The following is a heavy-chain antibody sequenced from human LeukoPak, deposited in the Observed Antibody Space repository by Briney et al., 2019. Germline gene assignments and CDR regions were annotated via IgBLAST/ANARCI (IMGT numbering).Heavy chain of an antibody. CDR1: GFTFSTYG. D-gene: IGHD2/OR15-2a*01. CDR2: IPSGGGT. V-gene: IGHV3-23*01. CDR3: ARGHNSNAFDI. J-gene: IGHJ3*02. Sequence: GGSLRLSCAASGFTFSTYGMSWVRQAPGKGLQWVSTIPSGGGTYYADSVKGRFTISRDNAKNSLYLQMNSLRAEDTAVYYCARGHNSNAFDIWGQGTMVTVSS.